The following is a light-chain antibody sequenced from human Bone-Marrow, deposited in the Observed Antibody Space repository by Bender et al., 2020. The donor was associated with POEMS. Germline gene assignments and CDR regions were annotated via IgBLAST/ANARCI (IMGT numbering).Light chain of an antibody. Sequence: SYEVTQPPSVSVSPGQTASITCSGDDLGDKYVAWYQQKPGQSPVLVIYQDTKRPSGISARFSGSKSGNTATLTISGTQAMDEADYYCQAWDTYSVIFGGGTKLTVL. CDR2: QDT. V-gene: IGLV3-1*01. CDR3: QAWDTYSVI. CDR1: DLGDKY. J-gene: IGLJ2*01.